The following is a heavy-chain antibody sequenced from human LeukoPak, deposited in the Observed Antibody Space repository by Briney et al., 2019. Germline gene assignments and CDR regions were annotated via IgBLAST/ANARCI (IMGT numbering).Heavy chain of an antibody. CDR2: IYSGGST. Sequence: PGGSLRLSCAASGFTVSSNYMSWVRQAPGKGLEWVSVIYSGGSTYYADSVKGRFTVSRDNSKNTLYLQMNSLRAEDTAVYYCARGEGGIAAAGTDCWGQGTLVTVSS. V-gene: IGHV3-53*01. CDR3: ARGEGGIAAAGTDC. J-gene: IGHJ4*02. D-gene: IGHD6-13*01. CDR1: GFTVSSNY.